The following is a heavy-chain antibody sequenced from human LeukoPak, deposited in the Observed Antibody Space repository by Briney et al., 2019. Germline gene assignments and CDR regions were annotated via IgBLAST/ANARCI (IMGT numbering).Heavy chain of an antibody. CDR3: GRDALWFGETTYYYGMDV. V-gene: IGHV3-11*06. J-gene: IGHJ6*04. CDR2: ISSSSSYT. Sequence: PGGSLRLSCAASGFTFSDYNMSWIRQAPGKGLEWVSYISSSSSYTNYADSVKGRFTISRDNAKNSLYLQMNSLRAEDTAVYYCGRDALWFGETTYYYGMDVWGKGTTVTVSS. CDR1: GFTFSDYN. D-gene: IGHD3-10*01.